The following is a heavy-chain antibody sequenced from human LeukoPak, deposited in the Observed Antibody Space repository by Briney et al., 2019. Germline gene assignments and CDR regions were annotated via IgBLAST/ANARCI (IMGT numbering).Heavy chain of an antibody. V-gene: IGHV2-70*11. Sequence: ESGPTLVNPTQTLTLTCTFSGFSLSTRGMCVSWIRQPPGKALEWLARIDWDDDKYYNTSLKTRLTISKDTSKKQVVLRMTNMDPVDTATYYCARTTFYYDSSDYSYYYMDVWGKGTTVTISS. CDR1: GFSLSTRGMC. CDR3: ARTTFYYDSSDYSYYYMDV. CDR2: IDWDDDK. D-gene: IGHD3-22*01. J-gene: IGHJ6*03.